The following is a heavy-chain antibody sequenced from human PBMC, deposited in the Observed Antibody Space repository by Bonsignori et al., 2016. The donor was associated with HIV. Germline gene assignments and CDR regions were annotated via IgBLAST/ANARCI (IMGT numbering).Heavy chain of an antibody. D-gene: IGHD6-13*01. J-gene: IGHJ4*02. Sequence: VRQMPGKGLEWMGIIYPGDSDTRYSPSFRGQVTISADKSISTAYLQWSSLKASDTAMYYCGRLEGLAAATIDYWGQGTLVTVSS. CDR2: IYPGDSDT. CDR3: GRLEGLAAATIDY. V-gene: IGHV5-51*01.